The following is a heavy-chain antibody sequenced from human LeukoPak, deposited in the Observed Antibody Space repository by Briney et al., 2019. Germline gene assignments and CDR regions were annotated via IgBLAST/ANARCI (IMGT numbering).Heavy chain of an antibody. CDR3: AREVDYGDYEGGTIDY. D-gene: IGHD4-17*01. CDR1: GFTFSSYA. Sequence: GSLRLSCAASGFTFSSYAMSWVRQAPGKGLEWVSAISGSGGSTYYADSVKGRFTISRDNAKNTLYLQMNSLRAEDTAVYYCAREVDYGDYEGGTIDYWGQGTLVTVSS. J-gene: IGHJ4*02. CDR2: ISGSGGST. V-gene: IGHV3-23*01.